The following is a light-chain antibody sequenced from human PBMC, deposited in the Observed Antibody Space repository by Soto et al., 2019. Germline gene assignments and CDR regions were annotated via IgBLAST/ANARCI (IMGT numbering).Light chain of an antibody. CDR3: QQYNNWPPFT. Sequence: EIVMTQSPATLSVSPGERATLSCRASQSVSSNLAWYQQKPGQAPRLLIYVASTRATGIPARFSGSGSGTAFTLTISSLQSEDFAVYYCQQYNNWPPFTFGPGTKVDIK. CDR2: VAS. V-gene: IGKV3-15*01. CDR1: QSVSSN. J-gene: IGKJ3*01.